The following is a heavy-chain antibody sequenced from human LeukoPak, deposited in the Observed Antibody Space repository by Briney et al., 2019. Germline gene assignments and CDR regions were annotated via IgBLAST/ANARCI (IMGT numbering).Heavy chain of an antibody. CDR2: ISSSGSTI. V-gene: IGHV3-48*03. CDR3: AIDRDTAMVYYYYGMDV. J-gene: IGHJ6*02. CDR1: GFTFSSYE. Sequence: GGSLSLSCAASGFTFSSYEMNWVRQAPGKGLEWVSYISSSGSTIYYADSVKGRFTSSRDNAKNSLYLQMNSLRADDTAVYYCAIDRDTAMVYYYYGMDVWGQGTTVTVSS. D-gene: IGHD5-18*01.